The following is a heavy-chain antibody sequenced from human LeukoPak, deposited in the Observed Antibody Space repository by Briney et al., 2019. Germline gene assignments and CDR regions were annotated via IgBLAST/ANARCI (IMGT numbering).Heavy chain of an antibody. CDR1: GFTFSSYA. CDR3: AKGNSEYCSSTSCYIDY. J-gene: IGHJ4*02. CDR2: ISGSGGST. V-gene: IGHV3-23*01. Sequence: PGGSLRLSCAASGFTFSSYAMSWVRRAPGKGLEWVSAISGSGGSTYYADSVKGRFTISRDNSKNTLYLQMNSLRAEDTAVYYCAKGNSEYCSSTSCYIDYWGQGILVTVSS. D-gene: IGHD2-2*02.